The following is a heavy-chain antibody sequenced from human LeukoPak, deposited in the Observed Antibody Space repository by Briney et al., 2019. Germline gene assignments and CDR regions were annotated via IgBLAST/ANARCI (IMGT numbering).Heavy chain of an antibody. D-gene: IGHD6-13*01. CDR1: GSHFTSYW. J-gene: IGHJ4*02. CDR3: ARMAQVAAAGTDFDY. CDR2: IVPSFSYT. V-gene: IGHV5-10-1*01. Sequence: PGGSLEISGQGSGSHFTSYWISWGRQVPGKGLEWMGRIVPSFSYTTYSPSFQGPVTISTDMSISTAYMQWSSLKASDTAMFYCARMAQVAAAGTDFDYWGQGTLVTVSS.